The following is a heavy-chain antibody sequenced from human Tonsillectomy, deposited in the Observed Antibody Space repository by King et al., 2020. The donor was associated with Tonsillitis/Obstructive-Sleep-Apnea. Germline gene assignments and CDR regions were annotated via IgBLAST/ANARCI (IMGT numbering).Heavy chain of an antibody. CDR2: VYYSGNT. CDR3: AGVAIAARPLGAFDI. J-gene: IGHJ3*02. V-gene: IGHV4-59*01. CDR1: GGSISSYY. D-gene: IGHD6-6*01. Sequence: LQLQESGPGLVKPSETLSLTCTVSGGSISSYYWSWIRQPPGKGLEWIGYVYYSGNTNHNPTLKSRVTISVDTSKNQFSLKLTSVTAADTAVYYCAGVAIAARPLGAFDIWGQGTMVTVSS.